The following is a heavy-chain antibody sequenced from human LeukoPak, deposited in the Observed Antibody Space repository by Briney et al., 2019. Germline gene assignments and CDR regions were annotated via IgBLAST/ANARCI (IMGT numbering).Heavy chain of an antibody. V-gene: IGHV3-23*01. CDR2: ISGSGDTT. CDR3: AKDLSTRTPYYYYYMDV. Sequence: GGSLRLSCAVSGVTFNIYAMSWVRQAPGKGLEWVSLISGSGDTTYYEDSVKDRFTISRDNSKNTLYLQMNSLRAEDTAVYYCAKDLSTRTPYYYYYMDVWGKGTTVTVSS. D-gene: IGHD2-2*01. J-gene: IGHJ6*03. CDR1: GVTFNIYA.